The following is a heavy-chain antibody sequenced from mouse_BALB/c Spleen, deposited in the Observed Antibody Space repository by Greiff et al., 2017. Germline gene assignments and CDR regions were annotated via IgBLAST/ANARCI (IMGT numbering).Heavy chain of an antibody. CDR1: GYTFTDYA. D-gene: IGHD2-1*01. J-gene: IGHJ4*01. V-gene: IGHV1-67*01. Sequence: QVQLQQSGPELVRPGESVKISCKGSGYTFTDYAMHWVKQSHAKSLEWIGVISIYYDNTNYNQKFKGKATMTVDKSSSTAYMELARLTSEDSAIYYCAREGNYGNYVGAMDYWGQGTSVTVSS. CDR2: ISIYYDNT. CDR3: AREGNYGNYVGAMDY.